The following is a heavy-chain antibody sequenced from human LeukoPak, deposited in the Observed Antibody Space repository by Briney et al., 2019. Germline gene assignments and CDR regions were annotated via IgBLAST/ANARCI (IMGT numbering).Heavy chain of an antibody. CDR1: GYTFTGYY. CDR3: AREAPDIVVVPAAGNWFDP. Sequence: ASVKVSCKASGYTFTGYYMHWVRQAPGQGLEWMGWINPNSGGTNYAQKFQGRVTMTRDTSISTAYMELSRLRSDDTAVYYCAREAPDIVVVPAAGNWFDPWGQGTLVTVSS. CDR2: INPNSGGT. V-gene: IGHV1-2*02. D-gene: IGHD2-2*01. J-gene: IGHJ5*02.